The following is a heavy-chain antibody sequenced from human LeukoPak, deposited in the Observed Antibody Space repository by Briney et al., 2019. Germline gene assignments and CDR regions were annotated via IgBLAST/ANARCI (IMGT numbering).Heavy chain of an antibody. CDR2: ISAYNGNT. CDR3: ARAIVGATDYYYYYYMDV. V-gene: IGHV1-18*01. J-gene: IGHJ6*03. D-gene: IGHD1-26*01. CDR1: GYTFTSYG. Sequence: ASVKVSCKASGYTFTSYGISWVRQAPGQGLEWMGWISAYNGNTNYAQKLQGRVTMTTDTSTRTAYMELRSLRSDDTAVYYCARAIVGATDYYYYYYMDVWGKGTTVTVSS.